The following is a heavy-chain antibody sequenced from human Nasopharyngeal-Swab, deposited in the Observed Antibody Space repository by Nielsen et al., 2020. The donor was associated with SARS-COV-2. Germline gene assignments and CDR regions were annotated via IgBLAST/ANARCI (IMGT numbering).Heavy chain of an antibody. D-gene: IGHD3-22*01. V-gene: IGHV1-8*01. CDR3: ASARQTRYYYDSSGSNFDY. Sequence: ASVKVSCKASGYTFTSYDINWVRQATGQGLEWMGWMNPNSGNTGYAQKFQGRVTMTRNTSISTAYMELSSLRSEDTAVYYCASARQTRYYYDSSGSNFDYWGQGTLVTVSS. J-gene: IGHJ4*02. CDR2: MNPNSGNT. CDR1: GYTFTSYD.